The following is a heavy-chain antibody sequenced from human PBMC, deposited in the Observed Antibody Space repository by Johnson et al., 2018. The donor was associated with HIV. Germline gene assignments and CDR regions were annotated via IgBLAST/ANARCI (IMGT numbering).Heavy chain of an antibody. CDR2: IWYDGGNK. CDR3: AKGGKYSSHRDDGFDV. Sequence: QEQLVESGGGVVQPGRSLRLSCAASGFTFSSYGMHWVRQAPGKGLEWVAVIWYDGGNKYYADSVNGRFTISRANSKNTVYLKMHSLRAEDTAVYYCAKGGKYSSHRDDGFDVWGQGTMVTVSS. D-gene: IGHD6-6*01. V-gene: IGHV3-33*06. J-gene: IGHJ3*01. CDR1: GFTFSSYG.